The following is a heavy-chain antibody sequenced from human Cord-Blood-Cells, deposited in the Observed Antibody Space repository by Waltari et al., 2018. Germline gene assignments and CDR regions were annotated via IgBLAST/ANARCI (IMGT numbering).Heavy chain of an antibody. Sequence: EVQLVESGGGLVQPGRSLRLSCAASGFTFVDHALHWVRPAPGKGLEWVSGISWNSGSIGYADSVKGRFTISRDNAKNSLYLQMNSLRAEDTALYYCATEIKYSSSSGFDYWGQGTLVTVSS. D-gene: IGHD6-6*01. J-gene: IGHJ4*02. CDR2: ISWNSGSI. CDR3: ATEIKYSSSSGFDY. CDR1: GFTFVDHA. V-gene: IGHV3-9*01.